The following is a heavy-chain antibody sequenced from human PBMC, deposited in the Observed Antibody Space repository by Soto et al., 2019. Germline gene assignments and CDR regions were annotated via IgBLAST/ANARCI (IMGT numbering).Heavy chain of an antibody. CDR3: AKDPRYSSSSRDDY. Sequence: PGGSLRLSCAASGFTFSSYAMSWVRQAPGKGLEWASAISGSGGSTYYADSVKGRFTISRDNSKNTLYLQMNSLRAEDTAVYYCAKDPRYSSSSRDDYWGQGTLVTVSS. D-gene: IGHD6-6*01. CDR2: ISGSGGST. J-gene: IGHJ4*02. CDR1: GFTFSSYA. V-gene: IGHV3-23*01.